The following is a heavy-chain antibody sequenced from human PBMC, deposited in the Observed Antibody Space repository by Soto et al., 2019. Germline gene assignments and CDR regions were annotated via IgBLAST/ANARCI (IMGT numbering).Heavy chain of an antibody. CDR1: GFTFGSYA. J-gene: IGHJ4*02. Sequence: EVQLLESGGGLVKPGGSLRLSCVASGFTFGSYAMSWVRQAPGQGLDWVSTISGGDTTQYAESVMGRFTISRDKAKNTLYLQMNTLRVEVTAVYYCAPGWDMGTFWTDWGQGTLVNLPS. CDR2: ISGGDTT. CDR3: APGWDMGTFWTD. D-gene: IGHD3-3*01. V-gene: IGHV3-23*01.